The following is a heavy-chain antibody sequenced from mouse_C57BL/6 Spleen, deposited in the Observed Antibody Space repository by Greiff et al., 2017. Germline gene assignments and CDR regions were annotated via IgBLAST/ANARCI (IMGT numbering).Heavy chain of an antibody. CDR1: GYTFTEYT. J-gene: IGHJ3*01. V-gene: IGHV1-62-2*01. Sequence: QVQLKESGAELVKPGASVKLSCKASGYTFTEYTIHWVKQRSGQGLEWIGWFYPGSGSIKYNEKFKDKATLTADKSSSTVYMELSRLTSEGSAVYFCARHEDYDSRRGSFAYWGQGTLVTVSA. CDR2: FYPGSGSI. CDR3: ARHEDYDSRRGSFAY. D-gene: IGHD2-4*01.